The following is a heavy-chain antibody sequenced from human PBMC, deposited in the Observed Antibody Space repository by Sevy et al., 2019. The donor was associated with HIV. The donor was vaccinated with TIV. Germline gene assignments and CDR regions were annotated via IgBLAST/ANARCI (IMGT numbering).Heavy chain of an antibody. D-gene: IGHD2-2*01. CDR3: ARDGGCSTTTCLLYFDS. CDR1: GFTFSNYY. J-gene: IGHJ4*02. CDR2: ISSRSTYI. V-gene: IGHV3-21*06. Sequence: GGSLRLSCAASGFTFSNYYMNWVRQAPGKGLERVSSISSRSTYIYYADSVKGRFTISRDNAKNSLYLQMNSLSPDDTAIYFCARDGGCSTTTCLLYFDSWGQGTLVTVSS.